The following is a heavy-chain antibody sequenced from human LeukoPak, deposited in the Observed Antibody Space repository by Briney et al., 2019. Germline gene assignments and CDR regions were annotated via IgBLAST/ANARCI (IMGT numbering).Heavy chain of an antibody. D-gene: IGHD3-3*01. Sequence: SETLSLTCTVSGYSISSGYYWGWIRQPPGKGLEWIGNIYHNGSTDYNPSLKSRVTISVDTSKNQFSLKLSSVTAADTAAYYCATDFWSGTNIIDYWGQGTLVTVSS. J-gene: IGHJ4*02. CDR1: GYSISSGYY. CDR2: IYHNGST. CDR3: ATDFWSGTNIIDY. V-gene: IGHV4-38-2*02.